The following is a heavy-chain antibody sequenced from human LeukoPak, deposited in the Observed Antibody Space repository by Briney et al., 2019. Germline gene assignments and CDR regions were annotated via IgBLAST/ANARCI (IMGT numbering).Heavy chain of an antibody. Sequence: VKVSCKASGGSFSSYAISWVRQAPGHGLGWMGGIIPIFGTANYAQKFQGRVTITADESTSTAYMELSSLGSEDTAVYYCASPWEEGYCSGGSCYSFDYWGQGTLVTVSS. V-gene: IGHV1-69*13. CDR3: ASPWEEGYCSGGSCYSFDY. CDR1: GGSFSSYA. D-gene: IGHD2-15*01. CDR2: IIPIFGTA. J-gene: IGHJ4*02.